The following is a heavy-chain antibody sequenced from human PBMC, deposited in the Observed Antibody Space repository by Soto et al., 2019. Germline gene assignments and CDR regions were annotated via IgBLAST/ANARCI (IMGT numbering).Heavy chain of an antibody. V-gene: IGHV4-39*01. J-gene: IGHJ6*04. D-gene: IGHD3-10*01. CDR1: GGSISSSSYY. Sequence: SETLSLTCTVSGGSISSSSYYWGWIRQPPGKGLEWIGSIYYSGSTYYNPSLKSRVTISVDTSKNQFSLKLSSVTAADTAVYYCARQIGYYYGSGSYYSLLMDYYGMDVWGKGTTVTVSS. CDR2: IYYSGST. CDR3: ARQIGYYYGSGSYYSLLMDYYGMDV.